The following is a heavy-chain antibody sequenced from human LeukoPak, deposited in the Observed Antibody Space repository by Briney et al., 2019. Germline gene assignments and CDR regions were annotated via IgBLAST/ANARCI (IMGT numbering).Heavy chain of an antibody. CDR3: ARGVRFLEWSDISMSFGGRFDP. V-gene: IGHV3-30*02. CDR2: IRYDGSNK. J-gene: IGHJ5*02. D-gene: IGHD3-3*01. CDR1: GFTFSSYG. Sequence: GGPLRLSCAASGFTFSSYGMHWVRQAPGKGLEWVAFIRYDGSNKYYADSVKGRFTISRDNSKNTLYLQMNSLRAEDTAVYYCARGVRFLEWSDISMSFGGRFDPWGQGTLVTVSS.